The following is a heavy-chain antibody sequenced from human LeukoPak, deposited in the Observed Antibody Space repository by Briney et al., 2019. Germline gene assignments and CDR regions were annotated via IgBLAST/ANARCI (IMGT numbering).Heavy chain of an antibody. CDR2: ISWNSGSI. CDR3: ARGASGYDGKSNWFDP. CDR1: GFTFDDYA. V-gene: IGHV3-9*01. D-gene: IGHD5-12*01. J-gene: IGHJ5*02. Sequence: GGSLRLSCAASGFTFDDYAMHWVRQAPGKGLEWVSGISWNSGSIGYADSVKGRFTISRDNAKNSLYLQMNSLRAEDTAVYYCARGASGYDGKSNWFDPWGQGTLVTVSS.